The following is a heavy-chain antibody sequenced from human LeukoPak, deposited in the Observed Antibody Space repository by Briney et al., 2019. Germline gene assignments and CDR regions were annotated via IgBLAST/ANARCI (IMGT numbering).Heavy chain of an antibody. CDR2: IRAYNGNT. D-gene: IGHD2-2*02. J-gene: IGHJ2*01. Sequence: ASVKVSCKASGYTFTSYGISWVRQAPGQGLEWMGWIRAYNGNTNYAQKLQGRVTMTTDTSTSTAYMELRSLRSDDTAVYYCARVVGDIVVVPAAIKVYFDLWGRGTLVTVSS. CDR1: GYTFTSYG. CDR3: ARVVGDIVVVPAAIKVYFDL. V-gene: IGHV1-18*01.